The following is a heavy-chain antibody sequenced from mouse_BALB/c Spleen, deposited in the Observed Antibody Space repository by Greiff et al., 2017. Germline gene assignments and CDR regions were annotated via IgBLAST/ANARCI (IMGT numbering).Heavy chain of an antibody. J-gene: IGHJ2*01. CDR1: GFTFTDYY. CDR2: IRNKANGYTT. D-gene: IGHD2-14*01. CDR3: ARERYDRDYYFDY. Sequence: EVMLVESGGGLVQPGGSLRLSCATSGFTFTDYYMSWVRQPPGKALEWLGFIRNKANGYTTEYSASVKGRFTISRDNSQSILYLQMNTLRAEDSATYYCARERYDRDYYFDYWGQGTTLTVSS. V-gene: IGHV7-3*02.